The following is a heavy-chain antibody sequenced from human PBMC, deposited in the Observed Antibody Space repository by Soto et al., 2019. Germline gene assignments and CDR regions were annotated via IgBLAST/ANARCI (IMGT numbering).Heavy chain of an antibody. J-gene: IGHJ6*02. CDR2: IHHSGSI. CDR3: SREDDGGDSLAV. Sequence: SETLSLTCTVSGDSISSDYYHWTWIRQSPGKGLEWIGYIHHSGSILYNPSLKSRVTISVDTSKNQFSLHLTSVTAADTAVYFCSREDDGGDSLAVWGQGTTVTVSS. D-gene: IGHD2-21*02. CDR1: GDSISSDYYH. V-gene: IGHV4-30-4*08.